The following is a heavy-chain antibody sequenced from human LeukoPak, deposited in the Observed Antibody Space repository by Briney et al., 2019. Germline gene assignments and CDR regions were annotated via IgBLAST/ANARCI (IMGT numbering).Heavy chain of an antibody. J-gene: IGHJ4*02. D-gene: IGHD1-26*01. CDR3: ATSIVGATTLGY. CDR1: GYTFSGYY. CDR2: MNPASGGA. Sequence: ASVKVSCKASGYTFSGYYIFWVRQAPGQGLEWMGWMNPASGGANYAQKFQGRVTMTRDTSIRTAYMELTRLRSDDTAVYYCATSIVGATTLGYWGQGTLVTVSS. V-gene: IGHV1-2*02.